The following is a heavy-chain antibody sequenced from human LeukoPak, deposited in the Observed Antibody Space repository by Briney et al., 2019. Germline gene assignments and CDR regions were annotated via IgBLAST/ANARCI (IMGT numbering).Heavy chain of an antibody. J-gene: IGHJ6*03. Sequence: PGGSLRLSCAASGFTFSHYGMNWVHQAPGKGLEWVSGLTANSRSAYYADSVKGRFTISRDNAKNSLYLQMNSLRAEDTALYYCAREGWDSHYMDVWGKGTTVTVSS. D-gene: IGHD1-26*01. CDR1: GFTFSHYG. V-gene: IGHV3-21*04. CDR2: LTANSRSA. CDR3: AREGWDSHYMDV.